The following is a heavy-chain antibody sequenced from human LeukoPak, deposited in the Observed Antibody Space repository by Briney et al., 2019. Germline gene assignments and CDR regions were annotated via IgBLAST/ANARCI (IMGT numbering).Heavy chain of an antibody. Sequence: PGGSLRLSCAASGFTFDNYGMSWVRQAPGKWLEWVSGINWKGGTTGYADSVKGRFTISRDNAKSSLYLQMTSLRAEDTALYYCAREGYCSGGNCYTTAYCDYWGQGTLVTVSS. CDR1: GFTFDNYG. CDR2: INWKGGTT. CDR3: AREGYCSGGNCYTTAYCDY. V-gene: IGHV3-20*04. J-gene: IGHJ4*02. D-gene: IGHD2-15*01.